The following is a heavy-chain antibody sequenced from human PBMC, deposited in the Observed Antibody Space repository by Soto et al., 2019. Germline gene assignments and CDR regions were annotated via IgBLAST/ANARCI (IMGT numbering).Heavy chain of an antibody. CDR1: GFTFSSYG. CDR2: ISYDGSNK. J-gene: IGHJ5*02. V-gene: IGHV3-30*18. Sequence: PGGSLRLSCAASGFTFSSYGMHWVRQAPGKGLEWVAVISYDGSNKYYADSVKGRFTISRDNSKNTLYLQMNSLRAEDTAVYYCAKDLDSVAGTSDWFDPWGQGTLVTVSS. CDR3: AKDLDSVAGTSDWFDP. D-gene: IGHD6-19*01.